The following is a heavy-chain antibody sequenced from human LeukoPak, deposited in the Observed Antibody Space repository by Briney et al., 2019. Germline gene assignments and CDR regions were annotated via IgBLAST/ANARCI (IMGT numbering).Heavy chain of an antibody. Sequence: PGGSLRLSCAASGFTFSSYSMNWVRQAPGKGLEWVSSISSSSSYIYYADSVKGRFTISRDNVKNSLYLQMNSLRAEDTAVYYCAREWEGYYGSGSSYGMDVWGQGTTVTVSS. D-gene: IGHD3-10*01. J-gene: IGHJ6*02. CDR3: AREWEGYYGSGSSYGMDV. CDR1: GFTFSSYS. V-gene: IGHV3-21*01. CDR2: ISSSSSYI.